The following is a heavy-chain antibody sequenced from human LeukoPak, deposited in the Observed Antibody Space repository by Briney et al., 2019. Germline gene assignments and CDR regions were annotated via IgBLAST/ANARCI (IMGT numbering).Heavy chain of an antibody. CDR2: ISSSSSYI. Sequence: PGGSLRLSCAASGFTFSSYRMNWVRQAPGKGLEWVSSISSSSSYIYYADSVKGRFAISRDNAKNSLYLQMNSLRAEDTAVYYCARDGGWLQLPLDYWGQGTLVTVSS. J-gene: IGHJ4*02. CDR1: GFTFSSYR. V-gene: IGHV3-21*01. CDR3: ARDGGWLQLPLDY. D-gene: IGHD5-12*01.